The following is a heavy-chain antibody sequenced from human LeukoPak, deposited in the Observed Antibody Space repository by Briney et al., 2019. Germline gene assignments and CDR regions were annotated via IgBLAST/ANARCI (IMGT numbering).Heavy chain of an antibody. Sequence: TPSETLSLTCTVSGGSISSSSYYWGWIRQPPGKGLEWIGSIYYSGSTYYNPSLKSRVTISVDTSKNQFSLRLSSVTAADTAVYYCAREGIIHYAFDIWGQGTMVTVSS. CDR1: GGSISSSSYY. CDR3: AREGIIHYAFDI. V-gene: IGHV4-39*01. CDR2: IYYSGST. D-gene: IGHD3-10*01. J-gene: IGHJ3*02.